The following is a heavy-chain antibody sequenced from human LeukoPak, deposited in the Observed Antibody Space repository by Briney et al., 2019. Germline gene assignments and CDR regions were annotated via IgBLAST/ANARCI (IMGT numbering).Heavy chain of an antibody. J-gene: IGHJ4*02. Sequence: GGSLRLSCAASGFTFSSYAMSWVRQAPGKGLEWVGRIKSKTDGGTTDYAAPVKGRFTISRDDSKNTLYLQMNSLKTEDTAVYYCTTVAGLLWFGELIYYFDYWGQGTLVTVSS. CDR2: IKSKTDGGTT. D-gene: IGHD3-10*01. V-gene: IGHV3-15*01. CDR3: TTVAGLLWFGELIYYFDY. CDR1: GFTFSSYA.